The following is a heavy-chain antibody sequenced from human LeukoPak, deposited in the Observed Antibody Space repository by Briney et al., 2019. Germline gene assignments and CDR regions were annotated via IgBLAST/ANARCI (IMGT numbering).Heavy chain of an antibody. CDR1: RYTFTGYY. CDR3: ARDMGSWYYFDY. Sequence: GASVKVSCKASRYTFTGYYMHWVRQAPGQGLEWMGWINPNSGGTNYAQKFQGRVTMTRDTSIRTAYMELSRLRSDDTAVYYCARDMGSWYYFDYWGQGTLVTVSS. J-gene: IGHJ4*02. CDR2: INPNSGGT. V-gene: IGHV1-2*02. D-gene: IGHD6-13*01.